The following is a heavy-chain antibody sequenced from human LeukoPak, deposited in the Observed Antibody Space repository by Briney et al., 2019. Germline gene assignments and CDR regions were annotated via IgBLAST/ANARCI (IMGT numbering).Heavy chain of an antibody. CDR2: INPNSGGT. Sequence: ASVKVSCKASGYTFTGYYMHWVRQAPGQGLEWMGWINPNSGGTNYAQKFQGRVTMTRDTSISTAYMELSRLRSDDTAVYYCARESHYYYDSSGYFALTDAFDIWGQGTMVTVSS. CDR3: ARESHYYYDSSGYFALTDAFDI. CDR1: GYTFTGYY. J-gene: IGHJ3*02. D-gene: IGHD3-22*01. V-gene: IGHV1-2*02.